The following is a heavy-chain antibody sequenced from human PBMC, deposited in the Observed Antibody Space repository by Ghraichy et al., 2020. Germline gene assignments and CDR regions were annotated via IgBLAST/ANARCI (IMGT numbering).Heavy chain of an antibody. CDR2: INSDGSIT. CDR3: ARSDWFDP. Sequence: GGSLRLSCAASGFTFSNYWMHWVRQAPGKGPVWVSRINSDGSITMYADSVRGRFTISRDNAKNTLDLQMNSLRGEDTAVYYCARSDWFDPWGQGTLVTVSS. CDR1: GFTFSNYW. V-gene: IGHV3-74*03. J-gene: IGHJ5*02.